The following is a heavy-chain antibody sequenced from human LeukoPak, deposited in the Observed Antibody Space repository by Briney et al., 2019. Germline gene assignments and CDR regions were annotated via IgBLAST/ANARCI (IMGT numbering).Heavy chain of an antibody. CDR2: INHSGST. CDR3: ARAYVVAARVGWFDP. D-gene: IGHD2-15*01. V-gene: IGHV4-34*01. CDR1: GGSFSGYY. Sequence: SETLSLTCAVYGGSFSGYYWSWIRQPPGKGLEWIGEINHSGSTNYNPSLKSRVTISVDTSKNQFSLKLSSVTAADTAVYYCARAYVVAARVGWFDPWGQGTLVTVSS. J-gene: IGHJ5*02.